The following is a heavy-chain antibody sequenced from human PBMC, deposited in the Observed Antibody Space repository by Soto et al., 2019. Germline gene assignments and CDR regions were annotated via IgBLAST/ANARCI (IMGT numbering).Heavy chain of an antibody. Sequence: EVQLVESGGGLIQPGGSLRLSCAASGFTVSSNYMSWVRQAPGKGLEWVSVIYSGGSTYYADSVKGRFTISRDNSKNTLYLQMNSLRAEDTAVYYCARHRTAGRRWELSWGYFDLWGRGTLVTVSS. V-gene: IGHV3-53*01. CDR2: IYSGGST. CDR3: ARHRTAGRRWELSWGYFDL. CDR1: GFTVSSNY. J-gene: IGHJ2*01. D-gene: IGHD1-26*01.